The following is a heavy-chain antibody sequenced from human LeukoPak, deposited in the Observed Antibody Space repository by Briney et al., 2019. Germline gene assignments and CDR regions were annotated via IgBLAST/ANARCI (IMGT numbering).Heavy chain of an antibody. D-gene: IGHD3-10*01. CDR2: ISVRSDAI. CDR3: ARDSGGGYAMDV. J-gene: IGHJ6*02. Sequence: PGRSLRLSCAASGFTFNSYHMDWVRQAPGKGLEWVSYISVRSDAIYYADSVKGRFTISRDNARNSLYLQMNSLRDEDTAVYYCARDSGGGYAMDVWGQGTTVTVSS. V-gene: IGHV3-48*02. CDR1: GFTFNSYH.